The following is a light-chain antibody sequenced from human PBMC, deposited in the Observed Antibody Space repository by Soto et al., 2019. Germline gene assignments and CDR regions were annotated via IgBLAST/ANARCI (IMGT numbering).Light chain of an antibody. CDR2: EVS. CDR1: SSDVGGYNY. V-gene: IGLV2-14*01. J-gene: IGLJ1*01. CDR3: SSYTRSRAYV. Sequence: SALTQPASVSGSPGQSITISCTGASSDVGGYNYVSWYQHQSDTAPTLMIHEVSNRPSGVSNRFSGSKSGNTASMTISGLQAEDEADYCCSSYTRSRAYVFGIGTKAT.